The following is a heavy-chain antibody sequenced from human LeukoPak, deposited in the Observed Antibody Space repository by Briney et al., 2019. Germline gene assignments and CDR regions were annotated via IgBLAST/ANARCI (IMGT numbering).Heavy chain of an antibody. CDR1: GGTFSSYA. CDR2: IIPIFGTA. D-gene: IGHD3-22*01. J-gene: IGHJ4*02. CDR3: ATRDYYDSSGFDY. Sequence: SVKVSCKASGGTFSSYAISWVRQAPGQGLEWMGGIIPIFGTANYAQKFQGRVTITKDTSASTTYMELSSLRSEDTAVYYCATRDYYDSSGFDYWGQGTLVTVSS. V-gene: IGHV1-69*05.